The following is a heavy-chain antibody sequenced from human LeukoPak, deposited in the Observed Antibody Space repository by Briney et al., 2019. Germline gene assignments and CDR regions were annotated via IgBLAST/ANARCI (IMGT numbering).Heavy chain of an antibody. CDR1: GGSISSSSYY. CDR3: ARDNWYSSSLWVAFDI. V-gene: IGHV4-39*07. CDR2: IYYSGST. Sequence: PSETLSLTCTVSGGSISSSSYYWGWIRQPPGKGLEWIGSIYYSGSTYYNPSLKSRVTISVDTSKNQFSLKLSSVTAADTAVYYCARDNWYSSSLWVAFDIWGQGTMVTVSS. D-gene: IGHD6-13*01. J-gene: IGHJ3*02.